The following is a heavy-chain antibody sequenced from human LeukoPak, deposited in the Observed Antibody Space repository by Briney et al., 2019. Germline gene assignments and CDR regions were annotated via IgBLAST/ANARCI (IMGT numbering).Heavy chain of an antibody. CDR2: ISSSGSTI. CDR3: ARDGESASSGYYPFGY. Sequence: GGSLRLSCAASGFTFSSYSMNWVRQAPGKGLEWVSYISSSGSTIYYADSVKGRFTISRDNAKNSLYLQMNSLRDEDTAVYYCARDGESASSGYYPFGYWGQGTLVTVSS. V-gene: IGHV3-48*02. CDR1: GFTFSSYS. J-gene: IGHJ4*02. D-gene: IGHD3-22*01.